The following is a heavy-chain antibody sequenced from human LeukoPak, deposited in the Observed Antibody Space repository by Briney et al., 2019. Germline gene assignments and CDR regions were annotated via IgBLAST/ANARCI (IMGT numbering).Heavy chain of an antibody. Sequence: SETLSLTCTVSGGSISSGTYFWSWIRQPAGKGLHWIGRIYASGNTNYNPSLKSRPTISVDTSKNQFSLKLSSVTAADTAVYYCASSEWDLRGMAFDYWGQGTLVTVSS. CDR2: IYASGNT. V-gene: IGHV4-61*02. CDR1: GGSISSGTYF. J-gene: IGHJ4*02. D-gene: IGHD1-26*01. CDR3: ASSEWDLRGMAFDY.